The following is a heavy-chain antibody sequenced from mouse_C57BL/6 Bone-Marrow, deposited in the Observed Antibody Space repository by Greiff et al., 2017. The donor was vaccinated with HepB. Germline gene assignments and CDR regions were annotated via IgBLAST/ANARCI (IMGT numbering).Heavy chain of an antibody. CDR3: TTEDYYGSSQFAY. V-gene: IGHV14-4*01. D-gene: IGHD1-1*01. CDR2: IDPENGDT. J-gene: IGHJ3*01. CDR1: GFNIKDDY. Sequence: VQLVESGAELVRPGASVKLSCTASGFNIKDDYMHWVKQRPEQGLEWIGWIDPENGDTEYASKFQGKATITADTSSNTAYLQLSSLTSEDTAVYYCTTEDYYGSSQFAYWGQGTLVTVSA.